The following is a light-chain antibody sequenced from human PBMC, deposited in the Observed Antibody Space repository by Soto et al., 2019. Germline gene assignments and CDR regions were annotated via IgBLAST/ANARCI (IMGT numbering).Light chain of an antibody. CDR1: NIGSKS. J-gene: IGLJ1*01. V-gene: IGLV3-21*02. CDR2: DDD. Sequence: SYVLTQPPSVSVAPGQTARITCGGNNIGSKSVHWYQQRPGQAPVLVVYDDDNRPSGIPERFSGSNSGNTATLTISRVEAGDEADYYCQVWDGSSDHEVFGTGTKVTVL. CDR3: QVWDGSSDHEV.